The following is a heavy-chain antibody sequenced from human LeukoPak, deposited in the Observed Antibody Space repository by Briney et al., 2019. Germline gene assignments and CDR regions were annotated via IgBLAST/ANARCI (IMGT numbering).Heavy chain of an antibody. CDR2: IYYSGST. D-gene: IGHD6-19*01. V-gene: IGHV4-59*08. CDR3: ARRQGIAVAPFDY. Sequence: IGYIYYSGSTNYNPSLKSRVTISVDTSKNQFSLKLSSVTAADTAVYYCARRQGIAVAPFDYWGQGTLVTVSS. J-gene: IGHJ4*02.